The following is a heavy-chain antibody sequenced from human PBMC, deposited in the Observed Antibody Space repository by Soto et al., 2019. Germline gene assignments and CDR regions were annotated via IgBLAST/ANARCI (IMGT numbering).Heavy chain of an antibody. D-gene: IGHD4-17*01. CDR2: IKEDGSEI. J-gene: IGHJ4*02. CDR1: GFTFSRYW. CDR3: ASIVSGRDYGDSIDC. V-gene: IGHV3-7*03. Sequence: EVQLVESGGGLVQPGGSLRLSCAASGFTFSRYWLTWVRQAPGKGLQWVANIKEDGSEIYYVGSVKGRFTTSRDNAKNSLYLQMNSLRAEDTAVYYCASIVSGRDYGDSIDCWGRGTLVTVSS.